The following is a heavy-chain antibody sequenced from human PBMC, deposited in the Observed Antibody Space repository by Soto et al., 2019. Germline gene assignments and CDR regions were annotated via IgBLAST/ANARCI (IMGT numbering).Heavy chain of an antibody. J-gene: IGHJ6*02. CDR3: ARDRVYCSGGICYSDPSVDYYVMDV. D-gene: IGHD2-15*01. V-gene: IGHV1-3*01. CDR2: INAGNGNT. Sequence: ASVKVSCKASGYTFTSYAMHWVCQAPGQRLEWMGWINAGNGNTKYSQKFQGRVTITRDTSASTAYMELSSLRSEDTAVYYCARDRVYCSGGICYSDPSVDYYVMDVWGQGPNVAV. CDR1: GYTFTSYA.